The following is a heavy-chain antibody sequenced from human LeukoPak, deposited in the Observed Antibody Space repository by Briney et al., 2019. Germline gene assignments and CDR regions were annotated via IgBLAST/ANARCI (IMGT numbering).Heavy chain of an antibody. D-gene: IGHD3-10*01. CDR2: IYHSGST. CDR1: GGSISSYSW. CDR3: ATRDSNWFDP. Sequence: SGTLSLTCAVSGGSISSYSWWSWVRQPPGKGLEWIGEIYHSGSTNYNPSLKSRVTISIDKSNHQFSLKLISVTAADTAVYYCATRDSNWFDPWGQGTLVTVSS. V-gene: IGHV4-4*02. J-gene: IGHJ5*02.